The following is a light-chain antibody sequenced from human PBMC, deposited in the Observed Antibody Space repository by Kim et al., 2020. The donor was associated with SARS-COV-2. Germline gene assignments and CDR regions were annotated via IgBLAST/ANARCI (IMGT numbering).Light chain of an antibody. V-gene: IGLV1-47*01. J-gene: IGLJ3*02. CDR3: AAWDDSLSVWV. CDR2: RNN. CDR1: SSNIGSNY. Sequence: VPISCSGSSSNIGSNYVYGYQQLPGTAPKLLIFRNNQRPSGVPDRFSGSKSGTSASLAISGLRSEDEADYYCAAWDDSLSVWVFGGGTKLTVL.